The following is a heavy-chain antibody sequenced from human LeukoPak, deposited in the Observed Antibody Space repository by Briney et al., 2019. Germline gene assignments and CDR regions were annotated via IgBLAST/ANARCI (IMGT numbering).Heavy chain of an antibody. CDR3: ASIFRYGVDY. V-gene: IGHV1-69*05. CDR1: GGTFSNYA. Sequence: ASVKVSCKASGGTFSNYAISWVRQAPGQGLEWMGRIIPIFGTANYAQKFQGRVTITTDESTSTAYMELSSLRSEDTAVYYCASIFRYGVDYWGQGTLVTVSS. CDR2: IIPIFGTA. D-gene: IGHD3-10*01. J-gene: IGHJ4*02.